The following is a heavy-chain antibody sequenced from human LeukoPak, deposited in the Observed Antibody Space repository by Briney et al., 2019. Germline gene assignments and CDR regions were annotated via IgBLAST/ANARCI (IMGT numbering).Heavy chain of an antibody. CDR3: ASGSFGDSSGSFDY. CDR1: GGSISSYY. V-gene: IGHV4-59*01. D-gene: IGHD3-22*01. J-gene: IGHJ4*02. CDR2: IYYSGST. Sequence: SETLSLTCTVSGGSISSYYWSWIRQPPGKGLEWIGYIYYSGSTNYNPSLKSRVTISVDTSKNQFSLKLGSVTAADTAVYYCASGSFGDSSGSFDYWGQGTLVTVSS.